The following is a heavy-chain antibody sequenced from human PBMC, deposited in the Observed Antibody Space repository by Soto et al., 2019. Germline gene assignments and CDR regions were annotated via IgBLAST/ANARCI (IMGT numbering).Heavy chain of an antibody. D-gene: IGHD4-17*01. CDR3: ARSRHWVVDYFDNWCDP. J-gene: IGHJ5*02. V-gene: IGHV1-69*02. CDR2: IIPILDVA. CDR1: GDTFSTHT. Sequence: QVQLVQSGAELKKPGSSVKISCRASGDTFSTHTISWVRQAPGQGLDWMGRIIPILDVANYAPNFQGRVTMTGDRSTSTAHMGLSSLTSEDTAVYYCARSRHWVVDYFDNWCDPWGQGTLVTVPS.